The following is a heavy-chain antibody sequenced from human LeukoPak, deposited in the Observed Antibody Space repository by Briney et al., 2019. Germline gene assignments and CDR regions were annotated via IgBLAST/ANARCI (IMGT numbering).Heavy chain of an antibody. Sequence: GGSLRLSCAASEFTVSVNYMSWVRQAPGKGLEWVSGINWNGGSTGYADSVKGRFTISRDNAKNSLYLQMNSLRAEDTALYYCASNPTPNYYYYMDVWGKGTTVTVSS. D-gene: IGHD2-15*01. CDR3: ASNPTPNYYYYMDV. V-gene: IGHV3-20*04. CDR2: INWNGGST. J-gene: IGHJ6*03. CDR1: EFTVSVNY.